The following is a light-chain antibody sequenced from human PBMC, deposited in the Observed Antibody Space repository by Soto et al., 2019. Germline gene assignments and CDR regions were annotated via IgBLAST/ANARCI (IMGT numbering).Light chain of an antibody. CDR1: QSVSSY. J-gene: IGKJ1*01. CDR2: DAS. CDR3: QQRSNWPWT. V-gene: IGKV3-11*01. Sequence: EIVLTQSPATLSLSPGERATLSCRASQSVSSYLAWYQQKPGQAPRLLIYDASNRATGIPARFSGSGSGTDFTLTISSLEVEDFAVYYCQQRSNWPWTFGQGTKVEIK.